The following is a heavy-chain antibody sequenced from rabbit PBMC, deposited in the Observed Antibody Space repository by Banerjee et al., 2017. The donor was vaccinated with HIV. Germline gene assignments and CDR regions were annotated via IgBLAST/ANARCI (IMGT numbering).Heavy chain of an antibody. CDR3: VRDINTSFKL. Sequence: EESGGDLVQPEGSLTLTCKASGFDFSSNYWICWVRQAPGKGLEWIGCIYTGHSSAYYASWAKGRFTITKTSSTTVTLRTTSLTGADTATYFCVRDINTSFKLWGPGTLVTVS. D-gene: IGHD1-1*01. CDR2: IYTGHSSA. J-gene: IGHJ4*01. V-gene: IGHV1S45*01. CDR1: GFDFSSNYW.